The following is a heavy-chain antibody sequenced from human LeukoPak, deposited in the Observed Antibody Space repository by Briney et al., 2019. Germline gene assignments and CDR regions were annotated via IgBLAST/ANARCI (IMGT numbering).Heavy chain of an antibody. D-gene: IGHD3-22*01. CDR1: GGSISSYY. V-gene: IGHV4-4*07. CDR2: IYTSGST. Sequence: SETLSLTCTVSGGSISSYYWSWIRQPAGKGLEWIGRIYTSGSTNYNPSLKSRVTMSVDTSKNQFSLKLSSVTAAGTAVYYCARELAPYYYDSSGYWAHAFDIWGQGTMVTVSS. CDR3: ARELAPYYYDSSGYWAHAFDI. J-gene: IGHJ3*02.